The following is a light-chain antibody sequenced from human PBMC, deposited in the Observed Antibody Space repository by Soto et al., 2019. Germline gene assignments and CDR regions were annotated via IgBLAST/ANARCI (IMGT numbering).Light chain of an antibody. V-gene: IGKV3-20*01. CDR3: HQSGSSRFT. Sequence: EIVLTQSPGTLSLSPGERATLSCRASQSISSSYLAWYQQQPGPAPRLLVYGASSRATGIPDRFSGSGSGTDFTLTISRLAPEDIAVYFCHQSGSSRFTFVSGTKVDIK. CDR2: GAS. CDR1: QSISSSY. J-gene: IGKJ3*01.